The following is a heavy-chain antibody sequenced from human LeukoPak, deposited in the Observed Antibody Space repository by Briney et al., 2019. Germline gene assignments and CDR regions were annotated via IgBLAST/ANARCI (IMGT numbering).Heavy chain of an antibody. J-gene: IGHJ5*02. CDR2: ISGSGGST. CDR3: ARVGQQLVRNWFDP. D-gene: IGHD6-13*01. CDR1: GFTFSSYA. V-gene: IGHV3-23*01. Sequence: GGSLRLSCAASGFTFSSYAMSWVRQAPGKGLEWVSAISGSGGSTYYADSVKGRFTISRDNAKNSLYLQMNSLRAEDTAVYYCARVGQQLVRNWFDPWGQGTLVTVSS.